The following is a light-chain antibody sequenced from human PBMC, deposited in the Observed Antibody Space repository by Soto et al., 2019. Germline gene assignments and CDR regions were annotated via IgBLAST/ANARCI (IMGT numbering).Light chain of an antibody. CDR1: STDIGSYDL. J-gene: IGLJ1*01. Sequence: QSALTQPASVSGSPGQSITISCTGTSTDIGSYDLVSWYQQHPGEAPKLIIYQTIERPSVVSARFSGSKSGNTASLTVSGLLADDEALYFCCSYAQSYKFVFGPGTKLTVL. CDR2: QTI. V-gene: IGLV2-23*01. CDR3: CSYAQSYKFV.